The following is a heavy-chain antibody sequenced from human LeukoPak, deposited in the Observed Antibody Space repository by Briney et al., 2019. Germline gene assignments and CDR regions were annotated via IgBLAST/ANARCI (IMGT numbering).Heavy chain of an antibody. J-gene: IGHJ6*03. D-gene: IGHD3-9*01. CDR1: RFIFSNYA. Sequence: GGSLRLSCGASRFIFSNYAMTWVRQARGKGLEWVSSIEGDGSGTYYADSVRGRFIVSRDNSKNTLFLQMNRLRAEDAAVYYCARDLPDILTGYYSPYYYYMDVWGKGTTVTISS. V-gene: IGHV3-23*03. CDR3: ARDLPDILTGYYSPYYYYMDV. CDR2: IEGDGSGT.